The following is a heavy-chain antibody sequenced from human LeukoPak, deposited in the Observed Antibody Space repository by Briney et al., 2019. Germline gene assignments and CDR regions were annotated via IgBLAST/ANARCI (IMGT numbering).Heavy chain of an antibody. CDR1: GYTFTSYG. J-gene: IGHJ6*02. CDR3: ARSRYDFWSGYYFSPATPSYYYYYYGMDV. D-gene: IGHD3-3*01. V-gene: IGHV1-18*01. CDR2: ISAYNGNT. Sequence: ASVKVSCKASGYTFTSYGISWVRQAPGQGLEWMGWISAYNGNTNYAQKLQGRVTMTTDTSTSTAYMELSSLRSEDTAVYYCARSRYDFWSGYYFSPATPSYYYYYYGMDVWGQGTTVTVSS.